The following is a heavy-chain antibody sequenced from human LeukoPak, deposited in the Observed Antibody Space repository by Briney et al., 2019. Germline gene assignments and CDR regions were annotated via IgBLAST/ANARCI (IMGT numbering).Heavy chain of an antibody. J-gene: IGHJ4*02. D-gene: IGHD1-26*01. CDR3: ARDRPGGGSYYGLDY. Sequence: GGSLRLSCAASGFTVSSNYMTWVRQAPGKGLEWVSVIYSGGSTYYVDSVKGRFTISRDNSKNTLYLQMNSLRAEDTAVYYCARDRPGGGSYYGLDYWGQGTLVTVSS. V-gene: IGHV3-53*01. CDR2: IYSGGST. CDR1: GFTVSSNY.